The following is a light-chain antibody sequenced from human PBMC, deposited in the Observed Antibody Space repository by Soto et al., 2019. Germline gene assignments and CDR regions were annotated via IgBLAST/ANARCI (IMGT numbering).Light chain of an antibody. Sequence: QLVLTQSSSASASLGSSVKLTCTLSSGHSSYSIAWHQQQPGKAPRYLMKLEGTGTYYKGSGVPDRFSGATSGADRYLTIPNLQFEDEADYYCETWDTNTRVFGGGTKLTVL. CDR3: ETWDTNTRV. J-gene: IGLJ3*02. CDR1: SGHSSYS. V-gene: IGLV4-60*02. CDR2: LEGTGTY.